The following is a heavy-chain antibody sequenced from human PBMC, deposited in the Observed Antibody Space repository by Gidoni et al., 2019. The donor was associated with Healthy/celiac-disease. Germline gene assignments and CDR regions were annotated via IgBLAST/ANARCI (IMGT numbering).Heavy chain of an antibody. J-gene: IGHJ4*02. D-gene: IGHD6-6*01. CDR2: IWYDGSNK. CDR1: GFPFSSYG. CDR3: ARDRYSSSSGDFDY. V-gene: IGHV3-33*01. Sequence: QVQLVESGGGVVQPGRSLRLSCAASGFPFSSYGMHWVRQAPGKGLEWVAVIWYDGSNKYYADSVKGRFTISRDNSKNTLYLQMNSLRAEDTAVYYCARDRYSSSSGDFDYWGQGTLVTVSS.